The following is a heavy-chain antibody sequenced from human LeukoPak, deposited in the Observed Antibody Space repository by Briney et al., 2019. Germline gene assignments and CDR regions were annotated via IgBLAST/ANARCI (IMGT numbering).Heavy chain of an antibody. Sequence: SVKVSCKASGYTFTNYGISWVRQAPGQGLEWMGGIIPIFGTANYAQKFQGRVTITADKSTSTAYMELSSLRSEDTAVYYCASLHKTNYYYYMDVWGKGTTVTVSS. CDR2: IIPIFGTA. CDR1: GYTFTNYG. D-gene: IGHD1-1*01. V-gene: IGHV1-69*06. J-gene: IGHJ6*03. CDR3: ASLHKTNYYYYMDV.